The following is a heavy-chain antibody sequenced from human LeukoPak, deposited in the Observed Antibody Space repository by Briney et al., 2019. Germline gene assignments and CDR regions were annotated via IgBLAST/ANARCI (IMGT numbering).Heavy chain of an antibody. J-gene: IGHJ4*02. CDR2: ISYDGSNK. CDR1: GFTFSSYG. CDR3: AASAWDY. Sequence: PGRSLRLSCAASGFTFSSYGMHWVRQAPGKGLEWVAVISYDGSNKYYADFVKGRFTISRDNSKNTLYLQMNSLRAEDTAVYYCAASAWDYWGQGTLVTVSS. D-gene: IGHD3-10*01. V-gene: IGHV3-30*03.